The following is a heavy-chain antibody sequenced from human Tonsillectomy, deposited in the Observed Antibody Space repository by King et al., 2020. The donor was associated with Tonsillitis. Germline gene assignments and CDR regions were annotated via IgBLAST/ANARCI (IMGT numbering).Heavy chain of an antibody. V-gene: IGHV3-48*01. CDR3: AREYKGPDY. J-gene: IGHJ4*02. Sequence: VQLVESGGGLVQPGGSLRLSCAASGFIFSSYSMNWVRQAPGKGLEWGSYISSSSSTIYYADSVKGRFTISRDNAKNSLYLQMNSLRAEDTAVYYCAREYKGPDYWGQGTLVTVSS. D-gene: IGHD1-1*01. CDR2: ISSSSSTI. CDR1: GFIFSSYS.